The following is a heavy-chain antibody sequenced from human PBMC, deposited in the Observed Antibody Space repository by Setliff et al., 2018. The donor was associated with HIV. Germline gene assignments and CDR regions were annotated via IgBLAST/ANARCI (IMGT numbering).Heavy chain of an antibody. CDR3: AQLGMVDDFDY. J-gene: IGHJ4*02. CDR2: IFYSGST. D-gene: IGHD1-1*01. Sequence: SETLSLTCTVSGGSISSYYWSWIRQPPGEGLEWIGYIFYSGSTNYNPSLKSRFTISVDTSKNHFSLKLRSVTAADTAVYYCAQLGMVDDFDYWGQGTLVTV. V-gene: IGHV4-59*01. CDR1: GGSISSYY.